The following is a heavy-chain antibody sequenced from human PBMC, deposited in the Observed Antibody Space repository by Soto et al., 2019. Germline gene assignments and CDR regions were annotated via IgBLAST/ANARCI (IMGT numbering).Heavy chain of an antibody. CDR1: GGTFDSNA. J-gene: IGHJ3*02. CDR2: IIPIFGTI. CDR3: AREGLTFGPGAVGGAFDI. D-gene: IGHD2-2*01. V-gene: IGHV1-69*12. Sequence: QVQLVQSGTEVRKPGSSVKVSCKASGGTFDSNAISWVRLAPGQGLEWMGGIIPIFGTINNEQKFQARVTITADESANIVYMELSSLRSEDTAIYYCAREGLTFGPGAVGGAFDIWGQGTLVTVSS.